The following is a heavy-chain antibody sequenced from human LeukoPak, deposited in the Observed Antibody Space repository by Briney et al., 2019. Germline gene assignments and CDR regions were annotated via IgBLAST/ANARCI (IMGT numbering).Heavy chain of an antibody. V-gene: IGHV3-49*03. J-gene: IGHJ3*02. CDR3: TRDGLVTIFGVVIDHAFDI. Sequence: GGSLRLSCTASGFTFGDYAMSWFRQAPGKGLEWVGFIRSKAYGGTTEYAASVKGRFTISRDDSKSIAYLQMNSLKTEDTAVYYCTRDGLVTIFGVVIDHAFDIWGQGTMVTVSS. CDR2: IRSKAYGGTT. D-gene: IGHD3-3*01. CDR1: GFTFGDYA.